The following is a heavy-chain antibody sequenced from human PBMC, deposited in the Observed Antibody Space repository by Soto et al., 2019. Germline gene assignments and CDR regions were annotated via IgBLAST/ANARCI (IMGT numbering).Heavy chain of an antibody. Sequence: AAVKVSCKASGYTFTSYGISWVRQAPGQGLEWMGWISAYNGNTNYAQKLQGRVTMTTDTSTSTAYMELRSLRSDDTAVYYCARESGIAVAGNAFDIWGQGTMVTVSS. V-gene: IGHV1-18*01. D-gene: IGHD6-19*01. CDR2: ISAYNGNT. CDR1: GYTFTSYG. J-gene: IGHJ3*02. CDR3: ARESGIAVAGNAFDI.